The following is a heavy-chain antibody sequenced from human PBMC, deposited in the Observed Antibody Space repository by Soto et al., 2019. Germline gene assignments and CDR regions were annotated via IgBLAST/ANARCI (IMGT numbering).Heavy chain of an antibody. D-gene: IGHD3-9*01. CDR1: GFTFGDYA. Sequence: EVQLLESGGGLIQPGGSLRLSCAASGFTFGDYAMSWVRQAPGKGREWVATVTGSDTNIYYTDSVKGRFAISRDNSRVTLYLQVNRLTVEDTAVYYCAKGGASYGLLTHDYWGQGTLVTVSS. J-gene: IGHJ4*02. V-gene: IGHV3-23*01. CDR2: VTGSDTNI. CDR3: AKGGASYGLLTHDY.